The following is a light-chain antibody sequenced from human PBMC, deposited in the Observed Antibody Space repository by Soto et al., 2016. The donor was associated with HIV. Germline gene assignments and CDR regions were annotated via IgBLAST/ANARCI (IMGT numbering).Light chain of an antibody. Sequence: DIQMTQSPSSLSASVGDRVTITCRASQNINSYLNWYQQKPGQAPKVLIYAASSLQSGVPSRFSGSGSGTDCTLTISSLQPEDFATYYCQQSYNAPRTFGQGPSWRSN. J-gene: IGKJ2*01. CDR3: QQSYNAPRT. CDR2: AAS. V-gene: IGKV1-39*01. CDR1: QNINSY.